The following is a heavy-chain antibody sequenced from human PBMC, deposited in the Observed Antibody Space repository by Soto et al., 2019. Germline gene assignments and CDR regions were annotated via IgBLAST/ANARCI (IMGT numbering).Heavy chain of an antibody. CDR1: GGSFSGYY. D-gene: IGHD2-2*02. V-gene: IGHV4-34*01. CDR3: ASIGYCSSTSCYTNY. Sequence: SETLSLTCAVYGGSFSGYYWSWIRQPPGKGLEWIGEINHSGSTNYNPSLKSRVTISVDTSKNQFSLKLSSVTAADTAVYYCASIGYCSSTSCYTNYWGQGTLVTVPS. J-gene: IGHJ4*02. CDR2: INHSGST.